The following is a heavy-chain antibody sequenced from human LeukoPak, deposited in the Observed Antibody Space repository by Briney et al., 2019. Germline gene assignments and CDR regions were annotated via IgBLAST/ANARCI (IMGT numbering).Heavy chain of an antibody. CDR1: GGSFSGYY. J-gene: IGHJ4*02. D-gene: IGHD2-15*01. V-gene: IGHV4-34*01. CDR2: INHSGST. Sequence: PSGTLSLTCAVYGGSFSGYYWSWIRQPPGKGLEWIGEINHSGSTNYNPSLKSRVTISVDTSKNQFSLKLSSVTAADTAVYYCARGLSDIVVVVAATNFDYWGQGTLVTVSS. CDR3: ARGLSDIVVVVAATNFDY.